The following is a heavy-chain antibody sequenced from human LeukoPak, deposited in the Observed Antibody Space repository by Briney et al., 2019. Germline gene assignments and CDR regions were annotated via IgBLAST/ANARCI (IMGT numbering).Heavy chain of an antibody. CDR1: GFMFRNYG. J-gene: IGHJ4*02. Sequence: GMSLRLSCAASGFMFRNYGMHWVRQAPGKGLEWVAIIFYDGSNKYYADSVKGRFTISRDNSKNTLFLQMNSLRDEDTAVYYCASGRGSVGSHTSYFDYWGQGTLVTVSS. CDR3: ASGRGSVGSHTSYFDY. V-gene: IGHV3-33*01. CDR2: IFYDGSNK. D-gene: IGHD2-15*01.